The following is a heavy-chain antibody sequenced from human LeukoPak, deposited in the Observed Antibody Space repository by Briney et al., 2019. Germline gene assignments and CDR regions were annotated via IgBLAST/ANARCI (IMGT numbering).Heavy chain of an antibody. J-gene: IGHJ3*02. CDR3: AKDLMVIIVSGALDI. D-gene: IGHD3-3*01. CDR1: GFTFSNYA. Sequence: GGSLRLSCAASGFTFSNYAMSWVRQAPGKGLEWVSAISSSGGNTYYADSVKGRFTISRDNSKNTLNLQMNSLGAEDTAVYYCAKDLMVIIVSGALDIWGQGTMVTASS. CDR2: ISSSGGNT. V-gene: IGHV3-23*01.